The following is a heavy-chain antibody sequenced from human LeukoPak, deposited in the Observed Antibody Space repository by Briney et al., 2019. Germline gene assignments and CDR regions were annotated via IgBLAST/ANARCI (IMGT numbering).Heavy chain of an antibody. CDR3: TRGPPNWGYDF. V-gene: IGHV1-8*01. Sequence: ASVKVSCKASGYTFVSYDINWVRQATGQGPEWMGWMSPKSGNTGYAQKFQGRVTMTRDTSINTAYMELSGLISEDTAVYYCTRGPPNWGYDFWGQGTLVTVSS. CDR2: MSPKSGNT. D-gene: IGHD7-27*01. J-gene: IGHJ4*02. CDR1: GYTFVSYD.